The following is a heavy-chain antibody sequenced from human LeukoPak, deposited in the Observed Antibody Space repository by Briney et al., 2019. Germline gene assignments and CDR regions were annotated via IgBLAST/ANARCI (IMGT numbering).Heavy chain of an antibody. J-gene: IGHJ3*02. V-gene: IGHV3-20*04. CDR1: GFTFDDYG. Sequence: GGSLRLSCATSGFTFDDYGMSWVRQAPGKGLEWVSGINWNGGSTGYADSVKGRFTISRDNAKNSLYLQMNSLTAEDTALYYCARYGDYRDAFDIWGQGTMVTVSS. CDR2: INWNGGST. D-gene: IGHD4-17*01. CDR3: ARYGDYRDAFDI.